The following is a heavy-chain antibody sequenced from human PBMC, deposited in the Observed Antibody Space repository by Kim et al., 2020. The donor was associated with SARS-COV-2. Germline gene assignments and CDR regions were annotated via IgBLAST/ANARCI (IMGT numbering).Heavy chain of an antibody. D-gene: IGHD4-17*01. V-gene: IGHV1-18*04. J-gene: IGHJ3*02. CDR3: ARAGDYGDYVKAFDI. CDR1: GYTFTSYG. Sequence: ASVKVSCKASGYTFTSYGISWVRQAPGQGLEWMGWISAYNGNTNYAQKLQGRVTMTTDTSTSTAYMELRSLRSDDTAVYYCARAGDYGDYVKAFDIWGQGTMVTVSS. CDR2: ISAYNGNT.